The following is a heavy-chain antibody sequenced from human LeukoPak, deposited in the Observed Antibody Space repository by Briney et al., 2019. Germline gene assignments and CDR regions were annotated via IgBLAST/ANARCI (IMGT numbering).Heavy chain of an antibody. CDR3: ARGPTNCGGDCYGAFVI. D-gene: IGHD2-21*02. V-gene: IGHV4-34*01. CDR1: GGSFSGYY. CDR2: MNHSGST. J-gene: IGHJ3*02. Sequence: SETLSLTCAVYGGSFSGYYWSWIRQPPGKGLEWIGEMNHSGSTNYNPSLKSRVTISVDTSKNQFSLKLSSVTAADTAVYYCARGPTNCGGDCYGAFVIWGQGTMVTVSS.